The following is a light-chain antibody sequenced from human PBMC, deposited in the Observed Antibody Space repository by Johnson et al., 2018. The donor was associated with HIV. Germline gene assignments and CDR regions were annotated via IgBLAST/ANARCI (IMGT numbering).Light chain of an antibody. J-gene: IGLJ1*01. CDR3: GTWDNSLSAYV. CDR1: YSDIGNNF. CDR2: ENV. Sequence: QSVLTQPPSVSAAPGQKVTISCSGSYSDIGNNFVSWYQQLPGTAPKLLVYENVKRPSGIPDRFSGSKSGTSATLGITGLQTGDEADYYCGTWDNSLSAYVLGTETQVTVL. V-gene: IGLV1-51*02.